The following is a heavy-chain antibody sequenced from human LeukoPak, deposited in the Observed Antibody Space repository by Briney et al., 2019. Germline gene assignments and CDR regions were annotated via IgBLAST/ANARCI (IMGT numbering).Heavy chain of an antibody. V-gene: IGHV4-31*03. D-gene: IGHD1-20*01. CDR2: IYYCGST. CDR1: GGSISSGGYY. J-gene: IGHJ4*02. CDR3: ARGSFVTAPFDY. Sequence: SETLTLTCTVSGGSISSGGYYWSWIRQHPGKGLEWIGNIYYCGSTYYKPSVKSRVTISVDTSKNQFSLKLSSVTAADTAVYYCARGSFVTAPFDYWGQGTLVTVSS.